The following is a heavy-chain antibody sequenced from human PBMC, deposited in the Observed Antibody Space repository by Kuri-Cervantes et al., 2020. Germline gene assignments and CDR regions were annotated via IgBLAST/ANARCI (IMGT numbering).Heavy chain of an antibody. Sequence: SRTLSLTCAVSGYSISSGYYWGWIRQPPGKGLEWIGSIYHSGSTNYNPSLKSRVTISVDTSKNQFSLKLSSVTAADTAVYYCARGVLLEWLLSGYYYMDAWGKGTTVTVSS. CDR2: IYHSGST. D-gene: IGHD3-3*01. J-gene: IGHJ6*03. CDR3: ARGVLLEWLLSGYYYMDA. CDR1: GYSISSGYY. V-gene: IGHV4-38-2*01.